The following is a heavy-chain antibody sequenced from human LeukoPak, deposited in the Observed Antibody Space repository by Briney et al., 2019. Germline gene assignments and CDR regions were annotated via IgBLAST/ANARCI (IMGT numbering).Heavy chain of an antibody. Sequence: GGSLRLSCAAPGFTFSTYSMNWVRQAPGKGLEWVSYITSSSSTIYYADSVKGRFTISRDNAKNSLYLQMNSLRAEDTAVYYCAREADDYGDYWGQGTLVTVSS. CDR1: GFTFSTYS. V-gene: IGHV3-48*04. J-gene: IGHJ4*02. CDR3: AREADDYGDY. CDR2: ITSSSSTI.